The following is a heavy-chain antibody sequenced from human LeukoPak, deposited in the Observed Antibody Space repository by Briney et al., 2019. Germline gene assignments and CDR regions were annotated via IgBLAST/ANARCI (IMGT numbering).Heavy chain of an antibody. CDR2: IRYDGSNK. CDR1: GFTFRSYG. V-gene: IGHV3-30*02. Sequence: GGSLRLSCAASGFTFRSYGMHWVRQAPGKGLEWVAFIRYDGSNKYYADSVKGRFTISRDNSKNTLYPQMNSLRAEDTAVYYCAKDIHIAVAGDYWGQGTLVTVSS. CDR3: AKDIHIAVAGDY. J-gene: IGHJ4*02. D-gene: IGHD6-19*01.